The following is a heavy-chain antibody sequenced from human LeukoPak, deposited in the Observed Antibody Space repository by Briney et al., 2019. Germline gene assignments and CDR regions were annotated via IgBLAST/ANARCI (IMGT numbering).Heavy chain of an antibody. CDR3: TTRIVGASGDAFDI. CDR2: IKSKTDGGTT. Sequence: GGSLRLSCVASGFTFSSYWMSWVRQAPGKGLEWVGRIKSKTDGGTTDYAAPVKGRFTISRDDSKNTLYLQMNSLKTEDTAVYYCTTRIVGASGDAFDIWGQGTMVTVSS. J-gene: IGHJ3*02. D-gene: IGHD1-26*01. CDR1: GFTFSSYW. V-gene: IGHV3-15*01.